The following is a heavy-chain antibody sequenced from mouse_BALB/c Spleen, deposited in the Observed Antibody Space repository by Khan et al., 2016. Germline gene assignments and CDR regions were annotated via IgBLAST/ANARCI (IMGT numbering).Heavy chain of an antibody. Sequence: QVQLKQSGAELARPGASVKLSCKASGYTFTSYWMQWVKQRPGQGLEWIGAIYPGDGDTRYTQKFKGKATLTVDKSSSTAYMQLSSLASEDSAVYYCASYYGSSYDYFDYWGQGTTLTVSS. D-gene: IGHD1-1*01. CDR3: ASYYGSSYDYFDY. J-gene: IGHJ2*01. V-gene: IGHV1-87*01. CDR1: GYTFTSYW. CDR2: IYPGDGDT.